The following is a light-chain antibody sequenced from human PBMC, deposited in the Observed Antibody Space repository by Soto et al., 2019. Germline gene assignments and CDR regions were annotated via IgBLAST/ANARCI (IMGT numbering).Light chain of an antibody. CDR2: EVS. CDR3: NSYTSTSSWV. J-gene: IGLJ3*02. Sequence: QSVLTQPASVSGSPGQSITISCTGTRSDVGGYNYVSWYQQHPGKAPKLMIYEVSNRPSGVPNRFSGSKSGNTASLTISGLQAEDEADYYCNSYTSTSSWVFGGGTKLTVL. CDR1: RSDVGGYNY. V-gene: IGLV2-14*01.